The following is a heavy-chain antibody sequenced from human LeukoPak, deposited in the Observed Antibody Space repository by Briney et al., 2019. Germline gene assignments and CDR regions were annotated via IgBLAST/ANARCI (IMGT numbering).Heavy chain of an antibody. D-gene: IGHD6-19*01. J-gene: IGHJ4*02. Sequence: GSLRLSCAASGFTFSSYAMAWVRQAPEKGLEWISYISSPGSTTFYGESVKGRFTISRDNAKNSVYLQMTSLTVEDTAIYYCARDLSSGWLTADYWGQGTLVTVSS. CDR2: ISSPGSTT. CDR1: GFTFSSYA. V-gene: IGHV3-48*04. CDR3: ARDLSSGWLTADY.